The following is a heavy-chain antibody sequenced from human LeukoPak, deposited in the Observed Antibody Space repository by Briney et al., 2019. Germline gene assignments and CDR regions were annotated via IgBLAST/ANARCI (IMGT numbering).Heavy chain of an antibody. J-gene: IGHJ4*02. D-gene: IGHD6-19*01. CDR2: ISGSGGST. Sequence: GGSLRLSCAASGFTFSSYAMSWVRQAPGKGLEWVSAISGSGGSTYYADSVKGRFTISRDNSKNTLYLQMNSLRAEDTAVYYCAKYGSGYSGGGVDYWGQGTLVTVSS. CDR1: GFTFSSYA. V-gene: IGHV3-23*01. CDR3: AKYGSGYSGGGVDY.